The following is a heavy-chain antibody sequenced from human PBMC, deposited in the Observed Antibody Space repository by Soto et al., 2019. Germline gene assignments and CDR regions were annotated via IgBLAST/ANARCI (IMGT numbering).Heavy chain of an antibody. CDR3: FAMVRGDYNWFDP. V-gene: IGHV4-61*01. CDR1: GGSVSSGSYY. Sequence: QVQLQESGPGLVKPSETLSLTCTVSGGSVSSGSYYWSWIRQPPGKGLEWIGYIYYSGSTNYNPSLKSRVTISVDTSKDPFSPKLSSLNAADTGVFYCFAMVRGDYNWFDPWGQGTLVTVSS. D-gene: IGHD3-10*01. J-gene: IGHJ5*02. CDR2: IYYSGST.